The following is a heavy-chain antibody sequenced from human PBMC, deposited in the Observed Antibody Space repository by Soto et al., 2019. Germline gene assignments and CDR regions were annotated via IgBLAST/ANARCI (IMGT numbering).Heavy chain of an antibody. Sequence: QVQLQESGPGLVKPSETLSLTCTVSGGSISNYYWSWIRQPPGKGLEWIGYIYYSGSTNYNPSLKSRVTISVDTSKNQFSLKLSSVTAADTAVYYCARRYAGNFDYWGQGTLVTASS. J-gene: IGHJ4*02. V-gene: IGHV4-59*01. D-gene: IGHD2-8*01. CDR1: GGSISNYY. CDR3: ARRYAGNFDY. CDR2: IYYSGST.